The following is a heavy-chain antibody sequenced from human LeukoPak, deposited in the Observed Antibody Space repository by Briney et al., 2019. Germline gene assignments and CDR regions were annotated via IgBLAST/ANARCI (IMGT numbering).Heavy chain of an antibody. V-gene: IGHV1-69*01. Sequence: SVKVSCKASGGTFSSYAISWVRQAPGQGLEWMGGIIPIFGTANYAQKFQGRVTITADESTSTAYMELSSLRSEDTAVYYCARDESIAARPTSYYYYYMDVWGEGTTVTVSS. D-gene: IGHD6-6*01. J-gene: IGHJ6*03. CDR3: ARDESIAARPTSYYYYYMDV. CDR1: GGTFSSYA. CDR2: IIPIFGTA.